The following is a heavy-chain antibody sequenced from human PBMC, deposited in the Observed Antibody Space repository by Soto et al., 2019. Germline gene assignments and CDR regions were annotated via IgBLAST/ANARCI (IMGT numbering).Heavy chain of an antibody. D-gene: IGHD5-12*01. V-gene: IGHV3-66*01. Sequence: GGSLRLSCAASGFTVSSNYMSWVRQAPGKGLEWVSVIYSGGSTSYTDSVKGRFTISRDNSKNTLYLQMNSLRAEDSAVYYCARDLGLSGPLDYWGQGTLVTVSS. CDR1: GFTVSSNY. J-gene: IGHJ4*02. CDR3: ARDLGLSGPLDY. CDR2: IYSGGST.